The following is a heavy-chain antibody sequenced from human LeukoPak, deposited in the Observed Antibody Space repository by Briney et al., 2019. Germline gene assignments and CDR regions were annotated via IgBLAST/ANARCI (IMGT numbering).Heavy chain of an antibody. V-gene: IGHV4-59*12. CDR3: ARGRELRGFDY. CDR1: GGSISSYY. Sequence: SETLSLTCTVSGGSISSYYWSWIRQPPGKGLEWIGYIYYSGSTNYNPSLKSRVTISVDTSKNQFSLKLSSVTAADTAVYYCARGRELRGFDYWGQGTLVTVSS. J-gene: IGHJ4*02. CDR2: IYYSGST. D-gene: IGHD1-26*01.